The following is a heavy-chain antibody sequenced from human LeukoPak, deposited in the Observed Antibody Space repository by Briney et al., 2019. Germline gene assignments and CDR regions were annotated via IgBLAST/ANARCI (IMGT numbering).Heavy chain of an antibody. Sequence: GSLRLSCAASGFTFNSYAMSWIRQSPGKGLEWIGEIIHSGRTNYSPSLKSRLTLSVDPSMNHFSLKLASVTAADTAVYYCARGTVLTGYASFDYWGQGALVTVSS. CDR2: IIHSGRT. D-gene: IGHD3-16*01. CDR1: GFTFNSYA. CDR3: ARGTVLTGYASFDY. V-gene: IGHV4-34*01. J-gene: IGHJ4*02.